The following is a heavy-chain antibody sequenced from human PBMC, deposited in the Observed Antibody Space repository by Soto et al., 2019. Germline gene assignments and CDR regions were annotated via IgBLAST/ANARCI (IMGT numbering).Heavy chain of an antibody. CDR3: ARGTFRGYSYGYYFDY. D-gene: IGHD5-18*01. CDR2: IKHSGST. CDR1: GGSFNGYY. Sequence: SETLSLTCAVYGGSFNGYYWTWIRQPPGKRLEWIGEIKHSGSTNYNPSLKSRVTISVDTSKNQFSLNLTSVTAADTAAYYCARGTFRGYSYGYYFDYWGQGALIT. V-gene: IGHV4-34*01. J-gene: IGHJ4*02.